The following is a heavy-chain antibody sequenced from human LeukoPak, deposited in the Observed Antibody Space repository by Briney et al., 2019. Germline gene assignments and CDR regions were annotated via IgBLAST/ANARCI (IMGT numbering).Heavy chain of an antibody. J-gene: IGHJ4*02. Sequence: PGGSLRLCCAATEFTFSDHYMDWVRQAPGKGLEWIGRTRNKANSYTTEYAASVKGRFTISRDDSKNSLYLQMNSLETEDTAVYYCARWDSAVTGYYWGQGTLVTVSS. CDR2: TRNKANSYTT. D-gene: IGHD3-9*01. V-gene: IGHV3-72*01. CDR3: ARWDSAVTGYY. CDR1: EFTFSDHY.